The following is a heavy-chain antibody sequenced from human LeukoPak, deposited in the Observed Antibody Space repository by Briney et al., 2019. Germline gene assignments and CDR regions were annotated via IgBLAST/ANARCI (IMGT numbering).Heavy chain of an antibody. CDR3: TTYLGVMDLSYLQY. D-gene: IGHD3-10*01. V-gene: IGHV3-49*04. Sequence: GGSLRLSCTASGFTFGDHAMNWVRQAPGKGLEWVGFIRSKTYGGTTEYAASVKGRFTISRDDSKSIAYLQMNSLKTEDTAVYYCTTYLGVMDLSYLQYWGQGTLVTVSS. J-gene: IGHJ4*02. CDR1: GFTFGDHA. CDR2: IRSKTYGGTT.